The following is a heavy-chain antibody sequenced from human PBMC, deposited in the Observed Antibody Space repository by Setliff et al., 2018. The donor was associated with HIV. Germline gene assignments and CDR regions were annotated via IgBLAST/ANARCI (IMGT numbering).Heavy chain of an antibody. CDR3: AVAVLGTIGY. D-gene: IGHD6-19*01. Sequence: PGGSLRLSCAASGFTFSFYAMNWVRQAPGKGLEWVSLIYSGGSSTYYADSVKGRFTISRDNSKNTLYLQMNSLRVEDTAVYYCAVAVLGTIGYWCQGTLVTVSS. CDR1: GFTFSFYA. V-gene: IGHV3-23*03. CDR2: IYSGGSST. J-gene: IGHJ4*02.